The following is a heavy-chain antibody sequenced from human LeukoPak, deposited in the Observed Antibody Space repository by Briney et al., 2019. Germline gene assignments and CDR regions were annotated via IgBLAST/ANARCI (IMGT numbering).Heavy chain of an antibody. CDR1: GFTFSSYE. V-gene: IGHV3-48*03. J-gene: IGHJ4*02. Sequence: GSLRPSCAASGFTFSSYEMNWVRQAPGKGQEWVSYISSSGSTIYYADSVKGRFTISRDNAKNSLYLQMNSLRAEDTAVYYCARVDLQLFGYWGQGTLVTVSS. D-gene: IGHD5-18*01. CDR2: ISSSGSTI. CDR3: ARVDLQLFGY.